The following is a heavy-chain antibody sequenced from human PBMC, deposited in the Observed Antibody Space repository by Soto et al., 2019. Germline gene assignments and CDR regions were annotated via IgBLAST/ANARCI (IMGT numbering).Heavy chain of an antibody. Sequence: PSETLSLTCTVSGGSISSYYWSWIRQPPGKGLEWIGYIYYSGSTNYNPSLKSRVTISVDTSKNQFSLELSPVTAADTAVYYCARGPGDYYYYMDVWGKGTTVTVS. CDR3: ARGPGDYYYYMDV. J-gene: IGHJ6*03. CDR2: IYYSGST. CDR1: GGSISSYY. V-gene: IGHV4-59*01.